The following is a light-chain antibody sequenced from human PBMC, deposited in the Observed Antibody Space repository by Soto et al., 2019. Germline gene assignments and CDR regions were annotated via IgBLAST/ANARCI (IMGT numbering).Light chain of an antibody. J-gene: IGKJ5*01. Sequence: DIQMTQSPSSVSASVGDRVTITCRASQRISSWLAWYQQKPGKAPKLLIYAASGLQSGVPSRFSGSGAGTDFTLTISGRKPEDFATYYCQQAHRFPITFGQGTRLEIK. V-gene: IGKV1-12*01. CDR1: QRISSW. CDR3: QQAHRFPIT. CDR2: AAS.